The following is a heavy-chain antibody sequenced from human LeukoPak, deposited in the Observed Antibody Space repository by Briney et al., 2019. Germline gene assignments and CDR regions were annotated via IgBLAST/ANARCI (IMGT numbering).Heavy chain of an antibody. D-gene: IGHD3-10*01. CDR1: GFTFSSYA. CDR2: ISGSGGST. V-gene: IGHV3-23*01. Sequence: GGSPRLSCAASGFTFSSYAMSWVRQAPGKGLEWVSAISGSGGSTYYADSVKGRFTISRDNSKNTLYLQMNSLRAEDTAVYYCAKEGMVRGVIIRGYNWFDPWGQGTLVTVSS. J-gene: IGHJ5*02. CDR3: AKEGMVRGVIIRGYNWFDP.